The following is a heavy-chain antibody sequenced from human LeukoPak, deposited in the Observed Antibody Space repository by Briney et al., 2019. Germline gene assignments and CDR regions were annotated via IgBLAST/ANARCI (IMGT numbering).Heavy chain of an antibody. CDR3: AGHHPRNTVDF. Sequence: TPSETLSLTCTASGGSISSYYWSWIRQPPGKGLEWIAYIYDIGSINYNPSLKSRVTISLDTSKNQFSLKLSSVTAADTAVYYCAGHHPRNTVDFWGQGTLGTVSS. D-gene: IGHD2/OR15-2a*01. CDR2: IYDIGSI. J-gene: IGHJ4*02. V-gene: IGHV4-59*08. CDR1: GGSISSYY.